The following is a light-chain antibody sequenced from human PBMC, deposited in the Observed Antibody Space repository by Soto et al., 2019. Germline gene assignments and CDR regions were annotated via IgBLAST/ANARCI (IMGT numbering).Light chain of an antibody. CDR3: QQYHIWPPWT. V-gene: IGKV3-15*01. CDR2: GAS. Sequence: IVMTPPPYTLSVSPGEGATLSCRVSQSIRSNLAWYQQRPGQAPRLLMYGASTRADGIPARFTGSGSGTEFTLTISSLQSEDFAVYYCQQYHIWPPWTSGQGTKVDI. CDR1: QSIRSN. J-gene: IGKJ1*01.